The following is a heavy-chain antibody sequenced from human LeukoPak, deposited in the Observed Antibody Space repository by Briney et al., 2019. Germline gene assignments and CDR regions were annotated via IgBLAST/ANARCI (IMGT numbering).Heavy chain of an antibody. CDR3: AKAPGISAYYYMDV. CDR1: GFTFSSYG. CDR2: ISSSGGST. D-gene: IGHD3-3*02. J-gene: IGHJ6*03. Sequence: GGSLRLSCAASGFTFSSYGMHWVRQAPGKGLEWVSAISSSGGSTNYADSVKGRFTISRDNSKNTLYLQMNSLRAEDTAVYYCAKAPGISAYYYMDVWGKGTTVTVSS. V-gene: IGHV3-23*01.